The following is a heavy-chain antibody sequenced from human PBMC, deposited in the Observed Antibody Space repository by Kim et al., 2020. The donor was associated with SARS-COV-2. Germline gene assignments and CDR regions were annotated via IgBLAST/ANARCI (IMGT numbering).Heavy chain of an antibody. Sequence: ATYAQRFQGRGTMTRDTSTSTVYMELSSLRAEDTAVYSCARGLRTAVFDYWGQGTLVTVSS. CDR3: ARGLRTAVFDY. CDR2: A. V-gene: IGHV1-46*01. J-gene: IGHJ4*02. D-gene: IGHD4-17*01.